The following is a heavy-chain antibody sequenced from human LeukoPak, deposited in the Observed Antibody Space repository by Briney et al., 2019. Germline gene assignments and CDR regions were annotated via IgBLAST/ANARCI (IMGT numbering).Heavy chain of an antibody. CDR2: TYTGGNS. CDR1: GFTVSSIH. V-gene: IGHV3-53*01. Sequence: PGGSLRLSCAASGFTVSSIHMVWVRQAPGKGLEWVSVTYTGGNSYYADSVKGRFIISGDISKNTLYLQMNSLRAEDSALYYCARGGRGSAAVVAPRSFDIWGQGTMVTVSS. D-gene: IGHD3-22*01. CDR3: ARGGRGSAAVVAPRSFDI. J-gene: IGHJ3*02.